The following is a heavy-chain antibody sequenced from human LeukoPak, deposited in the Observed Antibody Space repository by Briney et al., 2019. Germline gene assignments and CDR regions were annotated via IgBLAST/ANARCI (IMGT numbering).Heavy chain of an antibody. D-gene: IGHD3-10*01. Sequence: QPGGSLRLSCAASGFTFNNYWMHWVRQAPGKGLAWVSRINYDGSSTTYADSVKGRFTISRDNAKNTLYMQMNSLRAEDTAVYYCARVTHYFASGSLAIYYFDYWGQGTLVTVSS. V-gene: IGHV3-74*03. CDR3: ARVTHYFASGSLAIYYFDY. J-gene: IGHJ4*02. CDR1: GFTFNNYW. CDR2: INYDGSST.